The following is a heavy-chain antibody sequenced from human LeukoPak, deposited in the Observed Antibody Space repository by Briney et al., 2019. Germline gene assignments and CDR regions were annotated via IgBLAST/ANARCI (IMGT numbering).Heavy chain of an antibody. V-gene: IGHV1-69*05. CDR2: IIPIFGTA. J-gene: IGHJ4*02. D-gene: IGHD2-2*01. CDR3: ARAVRYCSSTSCYDPPFFDY. CDR1: GGTFSSYA. Sequence: SVKVSCKASGGTFSSYAISWVRQAPGQGLEWMGGIIPIFGTANYAQKFQGRVTITTDESTSTAYMGLSSLRSEDTAVYYCARAVRYCSSTSCYDPPFFDYWGQGTLVTVSS.